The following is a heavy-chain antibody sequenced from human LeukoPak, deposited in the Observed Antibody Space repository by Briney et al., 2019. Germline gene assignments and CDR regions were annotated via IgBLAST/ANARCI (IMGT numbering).Heavy chain of an antibody. Sequence: GGSLRVYCAASGLTVGSTCLTGVREGRGKGMEWLSVIYSGGYTYYADSVKGRFFISRDISENMVYLQMNSLSVEDTAVYFCARGRPAHYFDSWGPGTLVTVS. CDR3: ARGRPAHYFDS. CDR2: IYSGGYT. D-gene: IGHD6-6*01. CDR1: GLTVGSTC. J-gene: IGHJ4*02. V-gene: IGHV3-66*01.